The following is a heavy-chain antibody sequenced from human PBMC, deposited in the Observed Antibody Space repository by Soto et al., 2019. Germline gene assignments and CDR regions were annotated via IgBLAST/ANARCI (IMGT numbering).Heavy chain of an antibody. CDR1: GGTFSSYA. V-gene: IGHV1-69*13. CDR3: AREEYSSPITLDYYYYGMDV. CDR2: IIPIFGTA. Sequence: SVKVSCKASGGTFSSYAISWVRQAPGQGLEWMGGIIPIFGTANYAQKFQGRVTITADESTSTAYMELSSLRSEDTAVYYCAREEYSSPITLDYYYYGMDVWGQGTTVTVSS. D-gene: IGHD6-6*01. J-gene: IGHJ6*02.